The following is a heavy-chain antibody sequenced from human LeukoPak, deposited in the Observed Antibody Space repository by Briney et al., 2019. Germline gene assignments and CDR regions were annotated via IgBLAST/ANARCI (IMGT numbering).Heavy chain of an antibody. V-gene: IGHV3-15*01. CDR1: GFTLSNAW. D-gene: IGHD3-16*01. Sequence: GGSLRLSCAASGFTLSNAWMSWVRQAPGKGLEWVGRIKSKTDGGTTEYAAPVKGRFTISRDDSKNMLYLQMNSLKTEDTAVYYCIQDWGEYRGQGTLVTVSS. J-gene: IGHJ4*02. CDR3: IQDWGEY. CDR2: IKSKTDGGTT.